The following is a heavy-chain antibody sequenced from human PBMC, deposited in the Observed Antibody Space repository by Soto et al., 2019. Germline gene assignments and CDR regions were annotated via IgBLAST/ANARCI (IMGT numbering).Heavy chain of an antibody. Sequence: SETLSLSCNVSGDSTRRNNKYWRWFRQPPGDGLEWIGFISYSGTTSYSPSLKSRVAISLDTSKNQFSLSLSSVTAADTAVDYCARGRGYSYGFDPSGQGTLVTVS. V-gene: IGHV4-30-4*01. CDR2: ISYSGTT. CDR1: GDSTRRNNKY. D-gene: IGHD5-18*01. CDR3: ARGRGYSYGFDP. J-gene: IGHJ5*02.